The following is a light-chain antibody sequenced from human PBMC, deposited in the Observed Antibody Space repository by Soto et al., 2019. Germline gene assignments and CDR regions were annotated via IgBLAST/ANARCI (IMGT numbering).Light chain of an antibody. V-gene: IGKV1-39*01. J-gene: IGKJ4*01. CDR3: QQSDSTPRT. Sequence: DIQMTQSPSSLSASVGDRVTITCRASQSISSYLNWYQQKPGKAPKLLIYAASSLQSGVPSRFSGSGSGTDFTLTISSLQHEDFATYYCQQSDSTPRTFGGGTKVEIK. CDR2: AAS. CDR1: QSISSY.